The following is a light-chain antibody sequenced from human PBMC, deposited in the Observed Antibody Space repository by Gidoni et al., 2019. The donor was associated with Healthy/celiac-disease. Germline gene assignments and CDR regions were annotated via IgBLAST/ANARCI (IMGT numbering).Light chain of an antibody. CDR3: NSRDSSGNPVV. Sequence: SSELPQDPAVSVAFGQTVRITCQGDSLRSYYASWYQQKPGQAPVLVIYGKNNRPSGIPDRFSGSSSGNTASLTITGAQAEDEADYYCNSRDSSGNPVVFGGGTKLTVL. CDR1: SLRSYY. J-gene: IGLJ2*01. V-gene: IGLV3-19*01. CDR2: GKN.